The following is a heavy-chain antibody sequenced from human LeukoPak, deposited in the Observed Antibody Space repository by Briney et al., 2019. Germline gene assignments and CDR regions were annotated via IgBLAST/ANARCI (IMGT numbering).Heavy chain of an antibody. CDR3: ARGDTAMAPADY. D-gene: IGHD5-18*01. Sequence: SVKVSCKASGGTFSSYAISWVRQAPGQGLEWMGGIIPIFGTANYAQKFQGRVTITTDESTSTAYMELSSLRSEDTAVYYCARGDTAMAPADYWGQGTLVTVSS. CDR2: IIPIFGTA. J-gene: IGHJ4*02. CDR1: GGTFSSYA. V-gene: IGHV1-69*05.